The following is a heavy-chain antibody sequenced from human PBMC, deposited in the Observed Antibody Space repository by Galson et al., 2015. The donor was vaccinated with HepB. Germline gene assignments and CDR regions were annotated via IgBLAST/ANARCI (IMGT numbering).Heavy chain of an antibody. Sequence: PALVKPTQTLTLTCTVSGFSLSNARMGVSWIRQPPGKALEWLAPIFSNDEKSYSTSLKSRLTISKDTSKSQVVLTMTNMDPVDTATYYCARTIAVAGTLLDYWGQGTLVTVSS. CDR2: IFSNDEK. CDR3: ARTIAVAGTLLDY. V-gene: IGHV2-26*01. CDR1: GFSLSNARMG. D-gene: IGHD6-19*01. J-gene: IGHJ4*02.